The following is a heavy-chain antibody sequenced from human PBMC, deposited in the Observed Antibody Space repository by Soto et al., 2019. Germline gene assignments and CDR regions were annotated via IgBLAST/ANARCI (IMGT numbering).Heavy chain of an antibody. CDR1: GYTFTSYA. V-gene: IGHV1-3*05. J-gene: IGHJ5*02. CDR2: INAGNGNT. CDR3: ARDFGGFDP. Sequence: QVQLVQSGAEEMKPGASVKVSCKASGYTFTSYAMHWVRQAPGQRLEWMGWINAGNGNTKYSQKFQGRVTITRDTTASTAYMERSRLSSEDTAVYYCARDFGGFDPWGQGTLVTVSS. D-gene: IGHD3-3*01.